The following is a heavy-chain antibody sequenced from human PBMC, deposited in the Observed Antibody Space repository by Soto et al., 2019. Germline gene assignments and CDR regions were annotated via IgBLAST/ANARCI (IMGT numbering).Heavy chain of an antibody. D-gene: IGHD6-19*01. V-gene: IGHV3-23*01. CDR1: GFTFSSCV. J-gene: IGHJ4*02. CDR3: AKGSSGWYERFDY. CDR2: ISGSGGST. Sequence: PGGSLRLSCAASGFTFSSCVMSWVRQAPGKGLEWVSAISGSGGSTYYADSVKGRFTISRDNSKNTLYLQMNSLRAEDTAVYYCAKGSSGWYERFDYWGQGTLVTVSS.